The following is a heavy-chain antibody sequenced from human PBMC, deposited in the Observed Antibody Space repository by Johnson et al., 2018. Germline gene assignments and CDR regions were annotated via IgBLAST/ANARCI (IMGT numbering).Heavy chain of an antibody. CDR1: GFTFDDYA. J-gene: IGHJ6*03. CDR3: VKDLGVGARDYYYYMDV. D-gene: IGHD1-26*01. CDR2: IRWNSGSI. Sequence: VQLVQSGGGLVQXGRSLRLXCAASGFTFDDYAMHWVRQAPGKGLEWVSGIRWNSGSIGYGDSVKGRFTISSDNAKNSSYLQMNSLRSEDTALYYCVKDLGVGARDYYYYMDVWGKGTTVTVSS. V-gene: IGHV3-9*01.